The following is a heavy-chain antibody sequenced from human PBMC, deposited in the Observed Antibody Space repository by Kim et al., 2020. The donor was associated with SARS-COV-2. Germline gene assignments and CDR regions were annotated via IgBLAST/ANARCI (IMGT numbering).Heavy chain of an antibody. CDR1: GFTFSDYY. CDR2: ISSSSSYT. Sequence: GGSLRLSCAASGFTFSDYYMSWIRQAPGKGLEWVSYISSSSSYTNYADSVKGRFTISRDNAKNLLHLQMNSLSAEDTAVYYCLRAPSIAAAGPELNYYYGMDVWSQGTTVTVSS. D-gene: IGHD6-13*01. V-gene: IGHV3-11*05. CDR3: LRAPSIAAAGPELNYYYGMDV. J-gene: IGHJ6*02.